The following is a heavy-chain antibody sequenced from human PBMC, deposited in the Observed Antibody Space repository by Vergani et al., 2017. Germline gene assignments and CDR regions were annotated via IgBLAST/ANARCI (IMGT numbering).Heavy chain of an antibody. CDR3: ARDIRLGYFDY. V-gene: IGHV3-11*04. Sequence: VQLVESGGGLVQPGGSLRLSCAASGFTVSSNYMSWVRQAPGKGLEWVSYISSSGSTIYYADSVKGRFTISRDNAKNSLYLQMNSLRAEDTAVYYCARDIRLGYFDYWGQGTLVTVSS. D-gene: IGHD3-16*01. CDR2: ISSSGSTI. CDR1: GFTVSSNY. J-gene: IGHJ4*02.